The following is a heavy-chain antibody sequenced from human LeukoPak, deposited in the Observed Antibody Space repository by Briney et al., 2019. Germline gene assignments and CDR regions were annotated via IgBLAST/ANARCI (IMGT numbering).Heavy chain of an antibody. CDR2: IYTSGST. Sequence: SETLSLTCTVSGGSISSYYWSWIRQPAGKGLEWIGRIYTSGSTNYNPSLKSRVTMSVDTSKNQFSLKLSSVTAADAAVYYCARPKDIVATIVYWGQGTLVTVSS. J-gene: IGHJ4*02. V-gene: IGHV4-4*07. CDR3: ARPKDIVATIVY. D-gene: IGHD5-12*01. CDR1: GGSISSYY.